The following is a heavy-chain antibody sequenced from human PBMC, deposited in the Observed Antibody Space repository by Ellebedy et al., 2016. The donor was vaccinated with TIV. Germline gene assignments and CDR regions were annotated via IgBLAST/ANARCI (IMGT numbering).Heavy chain of an antibody. V-gene: IGHV4-61*08. Sequence: MPSEPLSLTCTVSGASGSVTNSGDFLGWIRQPPGKGLEYIGYMRYSGSSKYNSSLKSRVTISLDTSKNQFSLKLSSVTAADTAVYYCARGYYNSGHYFSPGEWGRGTLVTVSS. D-gene: IGHD3-3*01. CDR2: MRYSGSS. J-gene: IGHJ4*01. CDR3: ARGYYNSGHYFSPGE. CDR1: GASGSVTNSGDF.